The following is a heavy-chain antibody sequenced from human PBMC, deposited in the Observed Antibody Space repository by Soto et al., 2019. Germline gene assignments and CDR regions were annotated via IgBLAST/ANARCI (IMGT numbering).Heavy chain of an antibody. CDR3: ARRGERNYSYYGLDV. CDR1: GYNFSSCW. V-gene: IGHV5-51*01. Sequence: GESLKISCKGSGYNFSSCWSGWVRHLPGQGLEWMGITYPGDSDTRYSASLQRQVTMSVDKSLSTAYLQWSRMKASDNAMYYCARRGERNYSYYGLDVWGQGTTVTVSS. CDR2: TYPGDSDT. J-gene: IGHJ6*02. D-gene: IGHD1-1*01.